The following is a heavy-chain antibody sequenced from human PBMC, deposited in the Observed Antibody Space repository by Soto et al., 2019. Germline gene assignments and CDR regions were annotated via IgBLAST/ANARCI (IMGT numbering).Heavy chain of an antibody. D-gene: IGHD5-18*01. CDR1: GYTLTELS. CDR3: ATVVSYCLSFGY. Sequence: GASVKVSCKVSGYTLTELSMHWVRQAPGKGLEWMGGFDPEDGETIYAQKFQGRVTMTEDTSTDTAYMELSCLRSEDTAVYYCATVVSYCLSFGYWGQGTLVTVSS. J-gene: IGHJ4*02. V-gene: IGHV1-24*01. CDR2: FDPEDGET.